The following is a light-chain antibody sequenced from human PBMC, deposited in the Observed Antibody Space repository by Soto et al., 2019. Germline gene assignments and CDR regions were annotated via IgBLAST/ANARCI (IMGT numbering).Light chain of an antibody. CDR3: HQYGNSPT. V-gene: IGKV3-20*01. Sequence: SGLTQSPSTPSLSPGERATLSCRASQSVTSSYLAWYQLKPGQAPRLLIYGASSRATGIPDRFSGSGSGTDFTLTISRLDPEDFAVYYCHQYGNSPTFGQGTKVDIK. CDR2: GAS. J-gene: IGKJ1*01. CDR1: QSVTSSY.